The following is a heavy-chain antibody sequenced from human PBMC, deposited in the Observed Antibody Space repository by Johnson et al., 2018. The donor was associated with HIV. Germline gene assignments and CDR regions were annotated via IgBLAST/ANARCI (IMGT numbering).Heavy chain of an antibody. CDR3: ARGFYGSGDAFDI. V-gene: IGHV3-30-3*01. Sequence: VQLLESGGGVVQPGRSLRLSCAASGFTFSSYAMHWVRQAPGKGLEWVAVISYDGSNKYYADSVKGRFTISRDNSKNTLYLQMNSLRVEDTAVYYCARGFYGSGDAFDIWGQGTTVTVSS. CDR2: ISYDGSNK. D-gene: IGHD3-10*01. J-gene: IGHJ3*02. CDR1: GFTFSSYA.